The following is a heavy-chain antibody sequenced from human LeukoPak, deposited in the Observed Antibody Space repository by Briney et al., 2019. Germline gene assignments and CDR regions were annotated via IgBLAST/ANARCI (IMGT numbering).Heavy chain of an antibody. Sequence: ASVKVSCKASGGTFSRYAISWVRQAPGQGLEWMGWISAYNGNTNYAQKLQGRVTMTTDTSTSTAYMELRSLRSDDTAVYYCARDGQGRYCSGGSCYSYYWGQGTLVTVSS. V-gene: IGHV1-18*01. CDR1: GGTFSRYA. CDR3: ARDGQGRYCSGGSCYSYY. J-gene: IGHJ4*02. CDR2: ISAYNGNT. D-gene: IGHD2-15*01.